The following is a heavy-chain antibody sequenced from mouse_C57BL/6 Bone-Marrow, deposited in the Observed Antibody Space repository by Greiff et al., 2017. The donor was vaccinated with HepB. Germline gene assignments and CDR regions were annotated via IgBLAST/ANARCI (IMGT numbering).Heavy chain of an antibody. V-gene: IGHV7-1*01. CDR3: ARDARAYGYDGFAY. CDR2: SRNKANDYTT. CDR1: GFTFSDFY. J-gene: IGHJ3*01. Sequence: EVKLMESGGGLVQSGRSLRLSCATSGFTFSDFYMEWVRQAPGKGLEWIAASRNKANDYTTEYSASVKGRFIVSRDTSQSILYLQMNALRAEDTAIYYCARDARAYGYDGFAYWGQGTLVTVSA. D-gene: IGHD2-2*01.